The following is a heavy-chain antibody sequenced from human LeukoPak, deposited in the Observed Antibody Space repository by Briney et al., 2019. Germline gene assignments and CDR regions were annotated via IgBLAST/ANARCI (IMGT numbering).Heavy chain of an antibody. Sequence: GGSLRLSCAASGFTFSSYGMHWVRQAPGKGLEWVAVIWYDGSNKYYADSVKGRFTISRDNSKNTLYLQMNSLRAEDTAVHYCAKDSSITMIVTLLFDYWGQGTLVTVSS. V-gene: IGHV3-33*06. CDR1: GFTFSSYG. J-gene: IGHJ4*02. CDR3: AKDSSITMIVTLLFDY. D-gene: IGHD3-22*01. CDR2: IWYDGSNK.